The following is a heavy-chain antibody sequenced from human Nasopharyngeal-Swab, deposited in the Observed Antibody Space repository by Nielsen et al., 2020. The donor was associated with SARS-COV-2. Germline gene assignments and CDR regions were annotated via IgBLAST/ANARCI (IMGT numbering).Heavy chain of an antibody. Sequence: ASVKVSCKASGYTFTTYGISWVRQAPGQGLEWMGWISPYTGKTKYEQKFQDRVTMTTDTSTSTAYMELRSLRSDDTAVYFCARDPRGPDYWGQGTLVTVSS. J-gene: IGHJ4*02. V-gene: IGHV1-18*01. CDR2: ISPYTGKT. CDR1: GYTFTTYG. CDR3: ARDPRGPDY. D-gene: IGHD6-25*01.